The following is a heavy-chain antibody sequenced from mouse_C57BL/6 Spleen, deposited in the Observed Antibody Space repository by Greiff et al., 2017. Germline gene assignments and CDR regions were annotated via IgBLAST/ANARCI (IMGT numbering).Heavy chain of an antibody. Sequence: VQLQQSGPELVKPGASVKISCKASGYTFTDYYINWVKQRPGQGLEWIGVINPGSGGTNYNEKFKGKATLTADKSSSTAYMQLSSLTSEDSAVYFCARRDYWGQGTTLTVSS. CDR3: ARRDY. V-gene: IGHV1-77*01. CDR1: GYTFTDYY. J-gene: IGHJ2*01. CDR2: INPGSGGT.